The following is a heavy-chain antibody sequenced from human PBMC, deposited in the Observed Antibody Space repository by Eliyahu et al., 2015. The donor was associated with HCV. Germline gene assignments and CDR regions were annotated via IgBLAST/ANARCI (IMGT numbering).Heavy chain of an antibody. CDR1: GFSFSTSD. V-gene: IGHV3-21*01. Sequence: EVRLVESGGGLVKPGGSLRLSCSAXGFSFSTSDMNWVRQSPERGLEWVSSITTTSSNTYYADSVRGRFTISRDNAKNSLFLQMNSLRADDTAVYYCVRDGSGPDYWGQGTLVTVSS. D-gene: IGHD3-10*01. J-gene: IGHJ4*02. CDR2: ITTTSSNT. CDR3: VRDGSGPDY.